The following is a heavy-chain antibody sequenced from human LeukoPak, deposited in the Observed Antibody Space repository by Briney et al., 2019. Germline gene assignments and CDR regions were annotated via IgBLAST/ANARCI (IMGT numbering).Heavy chain of an antibody. Sequence: KPSETLSLTCIVSGASISDRTHHWGWIRQTPEKGLEWIGTIFYSGGTYYNPSLQSRVMKSVDTSKNLFSLRLSSVTAADTAIYYLVRELTVNWYYYWGQGTLVTVSS. D-gene: IGHD1-7*01. CDR2: IFYSGGT. J-gene: IGHJ4*02. V-gene: IGHV4-39*07. CDR3: VRELTVNWYYY. CDR1: GASISDRTHH.